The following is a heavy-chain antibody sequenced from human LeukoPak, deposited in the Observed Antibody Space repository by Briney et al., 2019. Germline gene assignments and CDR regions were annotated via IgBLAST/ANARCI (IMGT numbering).Heavy chain of an antibody. CDR1: GYTFTAYF. Sequence: ASVKVSCKASGYTFTAYFMHWVRQAPGQGLEWMGIINPSGGNTNYAQKFQGRVTMTRDVSTSTVYMDLSSLRSEDTATYYCVLDSYDPLGGGDYWGQGTPVTVSS. D-gene: IGHD3-16*01. CDR2: INPSGGNT. J-gene: IGHJ4*02. V-gene: IGHV1-46*01. CDR3: VLDSYDPLGGGDY.